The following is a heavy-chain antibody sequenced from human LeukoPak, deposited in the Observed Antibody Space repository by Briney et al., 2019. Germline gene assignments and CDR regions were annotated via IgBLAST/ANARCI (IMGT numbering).Heavy chain of an antibody. Sequence: GGSLRLSCEASGFTFTNAWMIWVRQAPGKGPEWVGRIKSKRDGGAIDYAAPVKGRFTISRDNAKNSLYLQMNSLRAEDTAVYYCARGLPIAVAGDYWGRGTLVTVSS. CDR2: IKSKRDGGAI. CDR3: ARGLPIAVAGDY. D-gene: IGHD6-19*01. V-gene: IGHV3-15*01. J-gene: IGHJ4*02. CDR1: GFTFTNAW.